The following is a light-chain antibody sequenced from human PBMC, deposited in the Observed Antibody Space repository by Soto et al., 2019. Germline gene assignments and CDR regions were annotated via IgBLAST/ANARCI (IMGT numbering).Light chain of an antibody. CDR3: QQSYSLSPIT. J-gene: IGKJ5*01. Sequence: DIQMTQSPSSLSASVGDRVTLTCRASETISTFLNWYQHKPGRAPQLLIYAASRLQSGVPSRFSGSGSGTDFTLTINGLQPEDFASYYCQQSYSLSPITFGQGTRLEI. CDR2: AAS. V-gene: IGKV1-39*01. CDR1: ETISTF.